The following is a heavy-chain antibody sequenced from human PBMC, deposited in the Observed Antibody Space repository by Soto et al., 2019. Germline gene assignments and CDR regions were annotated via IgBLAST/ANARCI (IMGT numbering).Heavy chain of an antibody. D-gene: IGHD3-10*01. CDR1: GFSFSTSGAG. Sequence: QITLQESGPTLVKPTQTLTLTCTFSGFSFSTSGAGVGWVRQPPGKALEWLALIYWDSDKRYRPSLSSRLAITKDTSENQVVLIMTNMDPVDTATYYCVSGSFPLWFDPWGQGILVTVSS. V-gene: IGHV2-5*02. J-gene: IGHJ5*02. CDR3: VSGSFPLWFDP. CDR2: IYWDSDK.